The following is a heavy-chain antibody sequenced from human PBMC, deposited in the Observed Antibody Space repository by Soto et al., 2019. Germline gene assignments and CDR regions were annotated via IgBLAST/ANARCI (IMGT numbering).Heavy chain of an antibody. CDR2: ISFDGNII. J-gene: IGHJ4*02. Sequence: GGSLRLSCAASEFSFSSYAMHWIRQAPGRGLEWVAVISFDGNIIHYADSVKGRFIISRDNSKNTLYLQMHSLSGEDTAVYYCARTFDTITYYFDYWGQGTLVTVSS. V-gene: IGHV3-30-3*01. D-gene: IGHD3-9*01. CDR3: ARTFDTITYYFDY. CDR1: EFSFSSYA.